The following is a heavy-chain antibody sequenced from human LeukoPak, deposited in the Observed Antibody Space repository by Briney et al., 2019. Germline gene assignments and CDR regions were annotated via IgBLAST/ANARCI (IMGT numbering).Heavy chain of an antibody. V-gene: IGHV3-23*01. Sequence: PGGSLRLSCAASGFTFSSYAMSWVRQAPGKGLEWVSAISGSGGSTYYADSVKGRFTNSRDNSKNTLYLQMNSLRAEDTAVYYCAKDKDGEEYYFDYWGQGTLVTVSS. CDR3: AKDKDGEEYYFDY. D-gene: IGHD4-17*01. J-gene: IGHJ4*02. CDR2: ISGSGGST. CDR1: GFTFSSYA.